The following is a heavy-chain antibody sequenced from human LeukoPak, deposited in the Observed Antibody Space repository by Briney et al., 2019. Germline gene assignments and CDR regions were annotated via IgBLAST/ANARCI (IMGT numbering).Heavy chain of an antibody. D-gene: IGHD2-15*01. CDR1: GCAFSSYA. V-gene: IGHV1-69*06. CDR3: ATRGYCSGGSCYPGYYYYYMDV. CDR2: MIPIFGTA. J-gene: IGHJ6*03. Sequence: ASVKVACKASGCAFSSYAISWARQAAGQGREWMGGMIPIFGTANYAQKFQGRVTITADKYTSTAYMELSSLRSEDTAVYYCATRGYCSGGSCYPGYYYYYMDVWGKGTTVTVSS.